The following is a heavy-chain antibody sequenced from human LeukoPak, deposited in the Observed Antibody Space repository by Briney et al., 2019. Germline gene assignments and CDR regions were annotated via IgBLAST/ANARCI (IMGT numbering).Heavy chain of an antibody. CDR2: ISSSGSTI. CDR1: GFTFSDYY. J-gene: IGHJ4*02. D-gene: IGHD3-22*01. CDR3: ARDYYDSSGDYFDY. Sequence: GGSLRLSCAASGFTFSDYYMSWIRQAPGKGLEWVSYISSSGSTIYYADSVKGRFTISRDNAKNSLYLQMNGLRAEDTAVYYCARDYYDSSGDYFDYWGQGTLVTVSS. V-gene: IGHV3-11*04.